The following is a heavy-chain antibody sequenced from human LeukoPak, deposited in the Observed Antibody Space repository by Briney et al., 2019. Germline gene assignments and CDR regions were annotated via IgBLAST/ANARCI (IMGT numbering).Heavy chain of an antibody. Sequence: SETLSLICSVSGYSISSGFYWGWIRQPPGKGLEWIGNIFHSGSTYYTPSLKSRVTISVGTSKNQFSLKLSSVTAADTAVYYCARANYYDRSGYSRGAFDIWGQGTMVIVSS. CDR1: GYSISSGFY. CDR3: ARANYYDRSGYSRGAFDI. CDR2: IFHSGST. V-gene: IGHV4-38-2*02. J-gene: IGHJ3*02. D-gene: IGHD3-22*01.